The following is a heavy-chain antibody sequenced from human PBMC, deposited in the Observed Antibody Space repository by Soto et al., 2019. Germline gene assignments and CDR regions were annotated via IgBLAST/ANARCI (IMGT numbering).Heavy chain of an antibody. CDR1: LFTFSRYW. CDR3: ARAGSNYFASGSSLPYYMDV. Sequence: EVQLVESGGGLVQPGGSLRLSCEASLFTFSRYWMTWVGLAPGKGLEWVANIRQDGSEKYYVDSVKGRFTISRDNAKNSLSLQMNNLRPDDTAVYYCARAGSNYFASGSSLPYYMDVWGKGTTVTVSS. J-gene: IGHJ6*03. V-gene: IGHV3-7*01. D-gene: IGHD3-10*01. CDR2: IRQDGSEK.